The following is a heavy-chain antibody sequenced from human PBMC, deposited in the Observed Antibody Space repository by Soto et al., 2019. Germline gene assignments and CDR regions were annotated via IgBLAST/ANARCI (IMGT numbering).Heavy chain of an antibody. Sequence: VGSLRLSCTASGFNFGSFAMTWVRQAPGKGLQWVSAISGDGAATYYGDSVKGRFTISRDNSNNTLYLQMNSLTVDDTAIYFCAKTTRHPKPEPWGQGAMVTVYS. CDR3: AKTTRHPKPEP. J-gene: IGHJ5*02. CDR1: GFNFGSFA. V-gene: IGHV3-23*01. D-gene: IGHD1-1*01. CDR2: ISGDGAAT.